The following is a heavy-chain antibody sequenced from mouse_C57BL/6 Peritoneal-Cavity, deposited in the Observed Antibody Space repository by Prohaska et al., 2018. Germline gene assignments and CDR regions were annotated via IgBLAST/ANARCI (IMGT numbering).Heavy chain of an antibody. CDR3: EQWSQRRVDYDAMDY. Sequence: KLGASVKMSCKASGYTLTDYYMNWVKQSHGKSLEWNGVINPYNGGNSYNQKFKGKATFSFYMSVSPARFKLNSLPSAYTALYRCEQWSQRRVDYDAMDYWGQGTSVTVSS. D-gene: IGHD1-3*01. J-gene: IGHJ4*01. CDR2: INPYNGGN. CDR1: GYTLTDYY. V-gene: IGHV1-19*01.